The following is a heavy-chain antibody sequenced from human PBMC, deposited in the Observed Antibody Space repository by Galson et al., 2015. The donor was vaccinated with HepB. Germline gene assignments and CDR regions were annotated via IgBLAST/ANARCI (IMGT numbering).Heavy chain of an antibody. Sequence: ETLSLTCTVSGGSIIGYFCSWIRQPPGKGLEWIGYIDSSGTTTYNPSLKGRVTMSADTSRTHFFLNLSSLTAADTAVYYCAAYYYESRRGLDPWGQGTLVTVSS. CDR3: AAYYYESRRGLDP. CDR1: GGSIIGYF. CDR2: IDSSGTT. J-gene: IGHJ5*02. D-gene: IGHD3-22*01. V-gene: IGHV4-59*01.